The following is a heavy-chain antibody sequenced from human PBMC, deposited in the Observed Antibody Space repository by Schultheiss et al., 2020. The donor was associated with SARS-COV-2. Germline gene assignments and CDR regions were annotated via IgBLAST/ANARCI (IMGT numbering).Heavy chain of an antibody. J-gene: IGHJ3*01. CDR2: IYYSGST. D-gene: IGHD1-20*01. Sequence: SETLSLTCTVSGGSISSYYWSWIRQPPGKGLEWIGSIYYSGSTYYNPSLKSRVTISVDTSKNQFSLKLSSVTAADTAVYYCATNTFITGTTSFSSGLWGQGTMVTVSS. CDR1: GGSISSYY. V-gene: IGHV4-59*05. CDR3: ATNTFITGTTSFSSGL.